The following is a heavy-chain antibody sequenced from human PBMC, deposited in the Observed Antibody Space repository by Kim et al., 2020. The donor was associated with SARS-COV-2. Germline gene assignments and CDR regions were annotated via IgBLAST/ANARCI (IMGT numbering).Heavy chain of an antibody. J-gene: IGHJ3*02. V-gene: IGHV4-39*07. Sequence: KPSLKNRVTISVDTSRNQFSLKLSSVTAADTAVYYCAGWSGVATGYTFDIWGQGTMVTVSS. CDR3: AGWSGVATGYTFDI. D-gene: IGHD6-13*01.